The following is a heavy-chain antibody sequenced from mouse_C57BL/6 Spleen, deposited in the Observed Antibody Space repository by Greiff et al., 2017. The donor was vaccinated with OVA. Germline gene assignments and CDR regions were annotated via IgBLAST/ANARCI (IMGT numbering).Heavy chain of an antibody. Sequence: EVMLVESGGGLVKPGGSLKLSCAASGFTFSSYTMSWVRQTPEKRLEWVATISGGGGNTYYPDSVKGRFTISRDNAKNTLYLQMSSLRSEDTALYYCARHFHGSSYWYFDVWGTGTTVTVSS. J-gene: IGHJ1*03. D-gene: IGHD1-1*01. CDR3: ARHFHGSSYWYFDV. CDR2: ISGGGGNT. V-gene: IGHV5-9*01. CDR1: GFTFSSYT.